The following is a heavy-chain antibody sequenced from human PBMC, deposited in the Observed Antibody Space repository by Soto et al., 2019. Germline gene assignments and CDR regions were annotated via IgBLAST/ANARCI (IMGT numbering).Heavy chain of an antibody. D-gene: IGHD3-3*01. CDR3: ARSSITIFGVVIMPTYAFDI. CDR1: GGTFSSYA. V-gene: IGHV1-69*13. J-gene: IGHJ3*02. Sequence: EASVKVSCKASGGTFSSYAISWVRQAPGQGLEWMGGIIPIFGTANYAQKFQGRVTIAADESTSTAYMELSSLRSEDTAVYYCARSSITIFGVVIMPTYAFDIWGQGTMVTVSS. CDR2: IIPIFGTA.